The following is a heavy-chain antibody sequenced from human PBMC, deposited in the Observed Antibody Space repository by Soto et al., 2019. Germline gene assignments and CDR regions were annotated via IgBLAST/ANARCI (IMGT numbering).Heavy chain of an antibody. Sequence: SETLSLTCTVSGGSISSYYWSWIRQPPGKGLEWIGYIYYSGSTNYNPSLKSRVTISVDTSKNQFSLKLSSVTAADTAVYYCARVGTAAAGMNWFDPWGQGTLVTVSS. CDR3: ARVGTAAAGMNWFDP. CDR2: IYYSGST. CDR1: GGSISSYY. V-gene: IGHV4-59*12. D-gene: IGHD6-13*01. J-gene: IGHJ5*02.